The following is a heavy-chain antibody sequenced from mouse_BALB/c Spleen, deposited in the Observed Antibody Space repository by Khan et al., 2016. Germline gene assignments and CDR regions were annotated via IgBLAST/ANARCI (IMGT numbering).Heavy chain of an antibody. CDR1: GYSITSDYA. J-gene: IGHJ2*01. D-gene: IGHD2-1*01. CDR3: ASGNYYFDY. CDR2: ISYSGST. Sequence: EVQLQESGPGLVKPSQSLSLTCTVTGYSITSDYAWNWIRQFPGNKLEWMGYISYSGSTSYNPSLKSRISITRDTSKNQFFLQLNSVTTEDTATYYCASGNYYFDYWSQGTTLTVSS. V-gene: IGHV3-2*02.